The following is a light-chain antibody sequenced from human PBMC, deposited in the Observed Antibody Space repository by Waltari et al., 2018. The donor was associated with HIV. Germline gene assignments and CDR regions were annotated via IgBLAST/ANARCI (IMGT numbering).Light chain of an antibody. J-gene: IGKJ1*01. CDR3: QHYLSSPRT. Sequence: EIGLPQQPDTLSWSRGVQATLSCRASKSGRSTYLAWYQTKPGQAPRLLIYAASSRAAGIPDRFCGRGSGTDFTLTISTLAPEDFSVYYCQHYLSSPRTFGQATKVVIK. V-gene: IGKV3-20*01. CDR1: KSGRSTY. CDR2: AAS.